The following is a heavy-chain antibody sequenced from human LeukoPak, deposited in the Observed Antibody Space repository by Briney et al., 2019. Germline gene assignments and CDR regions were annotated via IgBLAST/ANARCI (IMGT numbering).Heavy chain of an antibody. CDR2: ISGGGDIT. D-gene: IGHD2-21*02. Sequence: GGSLRLSCAASGFTFSTYDMHWVRQTAGKGLEWVSAISGGGDITYYADSVKGRFTISRDNSKDTLFLQMHSLRPGDTAVYYCVREDTPATANYWGQGTLVTISS. V-gene: IGHV3-23*01. CDR3: VREDTPATANY. J-gene: IGHJ4*02. CDR1: GFTFSTYD.